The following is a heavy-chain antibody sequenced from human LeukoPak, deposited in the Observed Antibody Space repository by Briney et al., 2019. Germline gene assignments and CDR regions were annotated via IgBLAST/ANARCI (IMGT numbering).Heavy chain of an antibody. CDR2: IYTSGST. J-gene: IGHJ6*03. CDR3: ARVPIVVVPAAMEEYYYYYYMDA. V-gene: IGHV4-61*02. CDR1: GDSISSGSYY. Sequence: SETLSLTCTVSGDSISSGSYYWSWIRQPAGKRLEWIGRIYTSGSTNYNPSLKSRVTMSVDTSKNQFSLKLSSVTAADTAVYYCARVPIVVVPAAMEEYYYYYYMDAWGKGTTVTVSS. D-gene: IGHD2-2*01.